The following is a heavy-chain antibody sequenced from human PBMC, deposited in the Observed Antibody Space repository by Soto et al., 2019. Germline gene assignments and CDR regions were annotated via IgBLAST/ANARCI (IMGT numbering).Heavy chain of an antibody. V-gene: IGHV3-33*01. CDR2: IWNDGSNE. Sequence: GGSLRLSCEASGFPFSSFGIHWVRPAPGKGLEWLAIIWNDGSNEYYADSVKGRFTISRDNSKNTVYLQVSNLRAEDTAVYFCARDQTDSGGYSDSWGQGTLVTVSS. CDR1: GFPFSSFG. J-gene: IGHJ4*02. D-gene: IGHD2-15*01. CDR3: ARDQTDSGGYSDS.